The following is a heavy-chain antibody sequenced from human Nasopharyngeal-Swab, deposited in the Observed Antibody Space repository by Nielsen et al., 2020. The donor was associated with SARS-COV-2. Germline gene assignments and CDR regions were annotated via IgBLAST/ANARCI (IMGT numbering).Heavy chain of an antibody. CDR2: INHSGST. CDR3: ARGRGGWLGVNWFDP. J-gene: IGHJ5*02. Sequence: RQAPGKGLEWIGEINHSGSTNYNPSLKSRVTISVDTSKNQFSLKLSSVTAADTAVYYCARGRGGWLGVNWFDPWGQGILVTVSS. D-gene: IGHD3-10*01. V-gene: IGHV4-34*01.